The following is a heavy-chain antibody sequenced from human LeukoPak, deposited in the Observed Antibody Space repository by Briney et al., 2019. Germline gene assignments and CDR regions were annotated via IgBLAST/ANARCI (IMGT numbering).Heavy chain of an antibody. CDR2: INVGNGDT. CDR1: GYTFTNYV. V-gene: IGHV1-3*01. Sequence: GASVKVSCKASGYTFTNYVIHWVRRAPGQRPEWMGWINVGNGDTKYSQKFQGRVTIASDTSASTANMDLSSLRSEDTALYYCARDRGGTGDFDYWGQGTLVTVSS. J-gene: IGHJ4*02. CDR3: ARDRGGTGDFDY. D-gene: IGHD1-1*01.